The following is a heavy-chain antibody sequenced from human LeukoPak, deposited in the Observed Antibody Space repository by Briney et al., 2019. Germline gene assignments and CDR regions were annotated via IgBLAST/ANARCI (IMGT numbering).Heavy chain of an antibody. J-gene: IGHJ4*02. CDR1: GFTFSSYG. CDR2: ISRDGTVT. V-gene: IGHV3-30*18. CDR3: AKEGSQYASSWFDY. Sequence: GRSLRLSCEASGFTFSSYGMQWVRQAPGMGPEWVSVISRDGTVTHYADSVKGRFTISRDSSTNTLYLQMDSLRTEDTAVYYCAKEGSQYASSWFDYWGQGTLVTVSS. D-gene: IGHD6-13*01.